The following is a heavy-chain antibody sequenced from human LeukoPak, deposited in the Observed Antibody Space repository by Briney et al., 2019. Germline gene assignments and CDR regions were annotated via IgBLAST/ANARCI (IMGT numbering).Heavy chain of an antibody. CDR3: ARVYCSGGSCYSVVYYYYGMDV. D-gene: IGHD2-15*01. J-gene: IGHJ6*02. CDR1: GFTFIIYS. V-gene: IGHV3-21*01. Sequence: GACLRLACSPAGFTFIIYSMNWVRHAPGRGLGWVSSISISGGYTYYADSVKGRFTISRDNAKNSLYLQMNSLRAEDTAVYYCARVYCSGGSCYSVVYYYYGMDVWGQGTTVTVSS. CDR2: ISISGGYT.